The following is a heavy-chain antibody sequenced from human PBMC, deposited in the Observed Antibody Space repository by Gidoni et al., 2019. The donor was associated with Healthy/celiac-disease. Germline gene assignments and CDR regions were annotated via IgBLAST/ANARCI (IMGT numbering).Heavy chain of an antibody. CDR1: GFPFSSYC. Sequence: QVQLVESGGGVVQPGRSLRLSCAASGFPFSSYCLHWVRQAPGKGLEWVAVIAYDGSNKYYADSVKGRFTISRDNSKNTLYLQMNSLRAEDTAVYYCAKARQWLVSGVNDYYYGMDVWGQGTTVTVSS. CDR2: IAYDGSNK. J-gene: IGHJ6*02. D-gene: IGHD6-19*01. CDR3: AKARQWLVSGVNDYYYGMDV. V-gene: IGHV3-30*18.